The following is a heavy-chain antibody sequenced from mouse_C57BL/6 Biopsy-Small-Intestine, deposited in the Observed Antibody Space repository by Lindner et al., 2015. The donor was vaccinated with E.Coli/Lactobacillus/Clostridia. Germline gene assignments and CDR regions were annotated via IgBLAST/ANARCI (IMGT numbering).Heavy chain of an antibody. Sequence: VQLQESGGRLVQPKGSLKLSCAASGFTFNIYGMYWIRQAPGKGLEWVARIRSKSNNYETYYADSVKDRFTIARDDSQSMLYLQMNNLKTEDAAMYYCVRGYSKYEGGFDLWGQGTTLTASS. V-gene: IGHV10-1*02. J-gene: IGHJ2*01. CDR2: IRSKSNNYET. CDR3: VRGYSKYEGGFDL. CDR1: GFTFNIYG. D-gene: IGHD2-5*01.